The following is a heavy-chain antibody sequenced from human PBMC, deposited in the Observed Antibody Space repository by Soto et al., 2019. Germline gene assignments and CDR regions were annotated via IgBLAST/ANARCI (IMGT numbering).Heavy chain of an antibody. Sequence: QVQLVESGGGVVQPGRSLRVSCAASGFTFSDYGIYWVRQAPGKGLEWVALISYDGNNREYGDSVKGRFTISRDNSKNTLYLQMNSLRVEDTAMYYCTFGDNSFDYWGQGTLVTVSS. D-gene: IGHD1-20*01. V-gene: IGHV3-30*03. CDR2: ISYDGNNR. CDR3: TFGDNSFDY. CDR1: GFTFSDYG. J-gene: IGHJ4*02.